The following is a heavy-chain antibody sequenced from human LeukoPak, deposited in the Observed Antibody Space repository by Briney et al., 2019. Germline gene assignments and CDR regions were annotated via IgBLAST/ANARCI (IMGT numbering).Heavy chain of an antibody. CDR1: GFTFSYYY. J-gene: IGHJ4*02. D-gene: IGHD1-26*01. Sequence: GGSLRLSCAASGFTFSYYYMSWIRQAPGKGLEWVSYISSSGTIIYHADSVKGRFTISRDNAKNSLYLQMNSLRAEDTATYYCARDAGVGAPDYWGQGSLVIVSS. CDR2: ISSSGTII. CDR3: ARDAGVGAPDY. V-gene: IGHV3-11*04.